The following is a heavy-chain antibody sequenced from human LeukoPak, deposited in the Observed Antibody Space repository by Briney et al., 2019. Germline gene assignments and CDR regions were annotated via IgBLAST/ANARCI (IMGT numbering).Heavy chain of an antibody. CDR2: IRSKAYGGTT. J-gene: IGHJ5*02. Sequence: QTGGSLRLSCTASGFTFGDYAMSWFRQAPGKGLEWVGFIRSKAYGGTTEYAASVKGRFTISRDDSKSIAYLQMNSLKTEDTAVYYCTRGASSSWYAQNNWFDPWGQGTLVTVSS. CDR1: GFTFGDYA. CDR3: TRGASSSWYAQNNWFDP. V-gene: IGHV3-49*03. D-gene: IGHD6-13*01.